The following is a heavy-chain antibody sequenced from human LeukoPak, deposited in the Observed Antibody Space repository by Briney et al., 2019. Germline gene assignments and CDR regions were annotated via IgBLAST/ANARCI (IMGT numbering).Heavy chain of an antibody. CDR3: ARLFCSGGRCDSRFDY. CDR2: KNQDGSQM. Sequence: GGSLRLSCAASGFTFTTFWMSWVRQAPGKGLEWVANKNQDGSQMYYVDSVKGRFTMSRDNAKNSLYLQMNSLRADDTAIYYCARLFCSGGRCDSRFDYWGQGTLVNVSS. CDR1: GFTFTTFW. J-gene: IGHJ4*02. D-gene: IGHD2-15*01. V-gene: IGHV3-7*05.